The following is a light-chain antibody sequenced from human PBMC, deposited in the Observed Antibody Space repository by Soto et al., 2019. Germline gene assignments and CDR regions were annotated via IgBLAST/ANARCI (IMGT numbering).Light chain of an antibody. Sequence: DIQMTQSPSSLSASVGDRVTITCRASQSISIYLNWYQQKPGKAPKLLIYSASTLQSGVPSRFSGSGSGTDFTLTISSLQPEDFATYFCQQSYIVPDTFGPGTTVNIK. CDR2: SAS. CDR3: QQSYIVPDT. CDR1: QSISIY. V-gene: IGKV1-39*01. J-gene: IGKJ3*01.